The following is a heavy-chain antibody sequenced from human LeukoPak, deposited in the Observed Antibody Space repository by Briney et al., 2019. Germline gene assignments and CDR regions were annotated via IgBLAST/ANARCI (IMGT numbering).Heavy chain of an antibody. Sequence: ASVKVSCKASGGTFSSYAISWVRQAPGQGLEWMGRIIPIFGTANYAQKFQGRVTITTDESTSTAYMELSSLRSDDTAVYYCARYTGGGFDYWGQGTLVTVSS. J-gene: IGHJ4*02. D-gene: IGHD7-27*01. V-gene: IGHV1-69*05. CDR2: IIPIFGTA. CDR3: ARYTGGGFDY. CDR1: GGTFSSYA.